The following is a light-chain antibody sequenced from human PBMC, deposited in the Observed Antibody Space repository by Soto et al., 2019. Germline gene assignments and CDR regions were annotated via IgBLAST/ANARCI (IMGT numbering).Light chain of an antibody. Sequence: ETVMTQSPGTLSVSLGERATLSGRASQSVSIHLAWYQQKPSQAPSLXXYDTSTRATGIPARFSGSGSGTEFTLTISSLQSEDFAVYYCQQYSNWPPITFGQGTRLEIK. V-gene: IGKV3-15*01. J-gene: IGKJ5*01. CDR1: QSVSIH. CDR3: QQYSNWPPIT. CDR2: DTS.